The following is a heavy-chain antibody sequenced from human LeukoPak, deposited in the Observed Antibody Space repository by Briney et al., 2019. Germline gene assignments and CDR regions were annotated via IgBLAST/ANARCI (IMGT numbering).Heavy chain of an antibody. CDR1: GFTFSSYG. Sequence: PGGSLRLSCAASGFTFSSYGMHWVRQAPGKGLEWVSDISGSGGSTYYADSVKGRFTISRDNSKNTLYLQMNSLRAEDTALYYCAKDYYDSSGYYYGCDYWGQGTLVTVSS. D-gene: IGHD3-22*01. J-gene: IGHJ4*02. V-gene: IGHV3-23*01. CDR2: ISGSGGST. CDR3: AKDYYDSSGYYYGCDY.